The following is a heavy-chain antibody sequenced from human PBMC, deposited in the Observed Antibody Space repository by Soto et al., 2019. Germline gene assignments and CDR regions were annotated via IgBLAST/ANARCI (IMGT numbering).Heavy chain of an antibody. CDR1: GFSFSSFG. V-gene: IGHV3-30*18. D-gene: IGHD3-16*02. CDR3: AKALGELSPESYDF. CDR2: ISYDGNKR. Sequence: QVQLVESGGGVVQPGTSLGLSCAASGFSFSSFGMHWVRQAPGKGLEWVAFISYDGNKRSYGDSVKGRFTISRDSPKSTLYLQMNSLRPEDTAVYYCAKALGELSPESYDFWGQGTRVTVSS. J-gene: IGHJ4*02.